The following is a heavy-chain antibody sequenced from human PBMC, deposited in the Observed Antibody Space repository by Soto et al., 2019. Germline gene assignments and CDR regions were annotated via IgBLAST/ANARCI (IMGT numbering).Heavy chain of an antibody. CDR1: GGSISSGDYY. V-gene: IGHV4-30-4*01. Sequence: PSETLSLTCTVSGGSISSGDYYWSWIRQPPGKGLEWIGYIYYSGSTYYNPSLKSLVTISVDTSKNQFSLKLSSVTAADTAVYYCARALDTGWWFDPWGQGTLVTVSS. J-gene: IGHJ5*02. CDR2: IYYSGST. D-gene: IGHD5-18*01. CDR3: ARALDTGWWFDP.